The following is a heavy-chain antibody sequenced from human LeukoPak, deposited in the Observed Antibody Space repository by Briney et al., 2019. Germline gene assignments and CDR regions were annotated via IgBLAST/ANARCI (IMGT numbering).Heavy chain of an antibody. CDR1: GYTFTSYG. Sequence: WASVKVSCKASGYTFTSYGISWVRLAPGHGLEWMGWISAYNGNRKYEKKLQGRVTMTTDTATSTAYMELSSLRADDTAVYYCARDRWGVNYYQYMDVWGKGTTVTVSS. CDR3: ARDRWGVNYYQYMDV. CDR2: ISAYNGNR. J-gene: IGHJ6*03. D-gene: IGHD3-10*01. V-gene: IGHV1-18*01.